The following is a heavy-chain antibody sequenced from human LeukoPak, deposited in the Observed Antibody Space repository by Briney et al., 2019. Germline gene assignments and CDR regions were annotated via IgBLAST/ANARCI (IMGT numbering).Heavy chain of an antibody. CDR2: INHSGST. J-gene: IGHJ4*02. CDR3: ARGQTVVVPAAQREDFDY. V-gene: IGHV4-34*01. CDR1: GGSFSGYY. Sequence: SETLSLTCAVYGGSFSGYYWSWIRQPPGKGLEWIGEINHSGSTNYNPSLKSRVTISVDTSKNQFSLKLSSVTAADTAVYYCARGQTVVVPAAQREDFDYWGQGTLVTVSS. D-gene: IGHD2-2*01.